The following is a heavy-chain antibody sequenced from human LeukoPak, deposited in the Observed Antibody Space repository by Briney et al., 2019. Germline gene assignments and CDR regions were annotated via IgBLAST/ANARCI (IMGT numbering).Heavy chain of an antibody. CDR2: IYPRTSEA. CDR1: AYDFATYW. D-gene: IGHD6-6*01. Sequence: GESLKISCEASAYDFATYWIGWVRQMPGKGLEWMGLIYPRTSEATYSPSFQGQVTMSVDKSFNTVYLQWSSLRASDTAIYYCARRSGSSTPSDYWGQGTLVTVSS. V-gene: IGHV5-51*01. J-gene: IGHJ4*02. CDR3: ARRSGSSTPSDY.